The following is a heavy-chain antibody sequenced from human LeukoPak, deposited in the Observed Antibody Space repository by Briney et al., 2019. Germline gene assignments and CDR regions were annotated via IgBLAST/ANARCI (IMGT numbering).Heavy chain of an antibody. V-gene: IGHV3-7*01. Sequence: PGGALRLSCAGSGVTLSGYWMSWVGQARGKGVEWGANIKEDGSETYYVDSVKGRFTISRDNAKNSLYLHMNSLTAEDTAMYYCARDWVAGVPFDAFDIWGQGTMVSVSS. J-gene: IGHJ3*02. D-gene: IGHD3-10*01. CDR2: IKEDGSET. CDR3: ARDWVAGVPFDAFDI. CDR1: GVTLSGYW.